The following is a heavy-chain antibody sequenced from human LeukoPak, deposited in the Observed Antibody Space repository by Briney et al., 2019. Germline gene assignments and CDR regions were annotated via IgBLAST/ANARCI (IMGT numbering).Heavy chain of an antibody. J-gene: IGHJ4*02. D-gene: IGHD3-3*01. Sequence: PGGSLRLSCAASGFTSSSYSMNWVRQAPGKGLEWVSSISSSSSYIYYADSVKGRFTISRDNAKNSLYLQMNSLRAEDTAVYYCARGPRPDFWSGYYFDYWGQGTLVTVSS. CDR1: GFTSSSYS. V-gene: IGHV3-21*01. CDR3: ARGPRPDFWSGYYFDY. CDR2: ISSSSSYI.